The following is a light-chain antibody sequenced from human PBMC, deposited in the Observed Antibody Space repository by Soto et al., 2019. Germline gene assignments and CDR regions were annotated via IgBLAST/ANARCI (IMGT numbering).Light chain of an antibody. Sequence: EIVLTQSPGTLSSSPGERATLSCRASESVRSTYIAWYQQKVGQAPRLLLYGASKMATGIPARFSGSGSGTDFTLTISRLDPEDFAVYYCQQYGSTPLTFGQGTKVELK. CDR1: ESVRSTY. J-gene: IGKJ1*01. CDR3: QQYGSTPLT. V-gene: IGKV3-20*01. CDR2: GAS.